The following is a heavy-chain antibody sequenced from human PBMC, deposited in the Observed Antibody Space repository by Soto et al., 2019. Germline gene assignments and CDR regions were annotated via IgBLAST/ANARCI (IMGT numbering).Heavy chain of an antibody. Sequence: QVQLVQSGAEVKKPGSSVKVSCKASGGTFSSYAISWVRQAPGQGLEWMGGIIPIFGTANYAQKFQGRVTIXADSSXXTAYMELSSLRSEDTAVYYCARDSEYGFGEPYLDYWGQGTLVTVSS. CDR1: GGTFSSYA. CDR2: IIPIFGTA. CDR3: ARDSEYGFGEPYLDY. V-gene: IGHV1-69*12. J-gene: IGHJ4*02. D-gene: IGHD3-10*01.